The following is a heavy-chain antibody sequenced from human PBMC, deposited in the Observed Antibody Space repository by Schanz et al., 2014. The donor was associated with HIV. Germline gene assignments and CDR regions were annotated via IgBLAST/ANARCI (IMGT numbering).Heavy chain of an antibody. Sequence: QVQLVQSGAEMKKPGASVKVSCKASGYTFTTYGITWVRQAPGQGLDWMGWISPYNGDRKYDRKIQGRVTLTTDTSTNTAYMELRSLRSDDTAVYYCARDTNFVLDVWGQGTTVTVSS. J-gene: IGHJ6*02. CDR2: ISPYNGDR. V-gene: IGHV1-18*01. D-gene: IGHD2-8*01. CDR1: GYTFTTYG. CDR3: ARDTNFVLDV.